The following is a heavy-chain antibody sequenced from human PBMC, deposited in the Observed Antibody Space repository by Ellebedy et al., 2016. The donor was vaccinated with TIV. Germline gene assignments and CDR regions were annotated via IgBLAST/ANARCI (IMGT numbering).Heavy chain of an antibody. J-gene: IGHJ4*02. Sequence: ASVKVSCKASGYTFTDYDINWVRQATGQGLEWLGWMNPSSGSTGYARKFQGRVTMTRDTSINTAYMELRSLTSEDTAVYYCANNLSLTGDFDYWGQGTLVTVSS. CDR1: GYTFTDYD. CDR2: MNPSSGST. D-gene: IGHD7-27*01. CDR3: ANNLSLTGDFDY. V-gene: IGHV1-8*01.